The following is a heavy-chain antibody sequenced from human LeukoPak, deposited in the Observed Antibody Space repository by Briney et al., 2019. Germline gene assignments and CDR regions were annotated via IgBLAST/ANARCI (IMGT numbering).Heavy chain of an antibody. Sequence: SETLSLTCTVSGGSISSYYWSWIRQPPGKGLEWIGYIYYSGSTNYNPSLKSRVTISVDTSKNQFSLKLSSVTAADTAVYYCARDTGGRAAPLFDYWGQGTLVTVSS. V-gene: IGHV4-59*01. J-gene: IGHJ4*02. CDR2: IYYSGST. CDR1: GGSISSYY. CDR3: ARDTGGRAAPLFDY. D-gene: IGHD6-6*01.